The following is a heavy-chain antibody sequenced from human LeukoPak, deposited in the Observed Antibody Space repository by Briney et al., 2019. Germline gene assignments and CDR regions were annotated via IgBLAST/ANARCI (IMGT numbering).Heavy chain of an antibody. V-gene: IGHV3-21*01. D-gene: IGHD6-19*01. J-gene: IGHJ4*02. CDR1: GFTFSSYS. Sequence: GGSLRLSCAASGFTFSSYSMNWVRQAPGKGLGWVSSISSGSSYIYYADSVKGRFTISRDNAKNSLYLQMNSLRAEDTAVYYCARENTDSGWDYWGQGTLVTVSS. CDR3: ARENTDSGWDY. CDR2: ISSGSSYI.